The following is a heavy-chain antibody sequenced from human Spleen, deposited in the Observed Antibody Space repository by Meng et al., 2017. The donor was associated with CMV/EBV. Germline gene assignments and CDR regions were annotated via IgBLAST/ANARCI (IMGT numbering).Heavy chain of an antibody. D-gene: IGHD6-6*01. CDR2: ST. V-gene: IGHV4-34*01. CDR3: ARTAARGGSDY. Sequence: STNSGPSLKSRVTISVDTSKNQFSLKLSSVTAADTAVYYCARTAARGGSDYWGQGTLVTVSS. J-gene: IGHJ4*02.